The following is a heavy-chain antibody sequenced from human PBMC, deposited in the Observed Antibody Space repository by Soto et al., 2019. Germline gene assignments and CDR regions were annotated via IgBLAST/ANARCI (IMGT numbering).Heavy chain of an antibody. CDR1: GDTFTDYY. V-gene: IGHV1-46*01. D-gene: IGHD2-21*02. CDR3: AGGGHVVVVTAALDY. CDR2: VNPSGGHT. Sequence: QVQLVQSGAEVKKPGASVKVSCKASGDTFTDYYIHWVRQAPGQGLEWMGTVNPSGGHTTYAQHFLGRMAMTRDTSNSTLYMELTSLTSADTAGYDCAGGGHVVVVTAALDYWGQGTLVTVSS. J-gene: IGHJ4*02.